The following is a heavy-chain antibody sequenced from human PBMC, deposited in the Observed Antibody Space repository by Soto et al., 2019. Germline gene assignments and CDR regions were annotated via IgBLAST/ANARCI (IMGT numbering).Heavy chain of an antibody. V-gene: IGHV3-9*01. J-gene: IGHJ3*01. CDR1: GFTFDDYA. D-gene: IGHD2-8*01. CDR2: ISWNSDTV. CDR3: GKSLRRWLLKGCSHVFDV. Sequence: EVQLVESGGGLVLPGTSLRLSCAASGFTFDDYAMHWVRQAPGKGLEWVSGISWNSDTVVYADSVKGRFTISRDNAKNSLFLQMNSLRTEDTALFSCGKSLRRWLLKGCSHVFDVGGRGTMVTVTS.